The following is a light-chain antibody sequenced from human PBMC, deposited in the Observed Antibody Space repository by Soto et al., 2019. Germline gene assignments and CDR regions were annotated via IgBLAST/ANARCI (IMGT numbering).Light chain of an antibody. CDR3: QQYGSSPYT. Sequence: EIVLTQSPGTLSLSPGERATLFCRASQSVTSTYFAWYQQKPGQAPRLLIYGASSRATGIPDRFSGSGSGTDFTLTISRLVPEDFVVYYCQQYGSSPYTFGQGTKLEIK. CDR1: QSVTSTY. V-gene: IGKV3-20*01. CDR2: GAS. J-gene: IGKJ2*01.